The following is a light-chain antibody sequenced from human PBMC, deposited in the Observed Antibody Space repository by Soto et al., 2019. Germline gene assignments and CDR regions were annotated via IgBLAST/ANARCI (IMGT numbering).Light chain of an antibody. CDR2: GAS. V-gene: IGKV3-15*01. CDR3: QQYNNWPPGT. J-gene: IGKJ3*01. CDR1: QSVSSN. Sequence: EIVMTQPPATLSVSPGERATLSCRASQSVSSNLAWYQQKPGQAPRLLIYGASTRATGIPARFSGSGSGTEFTLTISSPQSEDFAVYYCQQYNNWPPGTFGPGTKVDIK.